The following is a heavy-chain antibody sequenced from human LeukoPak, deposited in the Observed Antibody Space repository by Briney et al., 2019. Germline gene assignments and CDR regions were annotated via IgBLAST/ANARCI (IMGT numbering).Heavy chain of an antibody. V-gene: IGHV4-4*07. Sequence: PSETLSLTCSVSGGSISSYYWSWIRQPAGKGLEWIGRIYTSGSTNYNPSLKSRVTMSIDTSKNQFSLKLSSATAADTAVYYCARDGYYYDSTTYYMDVWGKGTTVTISS. D-gene: IGHD3-22*01. J-gene: IGHJ6*03. CDR1: GGSISSYY. CDR3: ARDGYYYDSTTYYMDV. CDR2: IYTSGST.